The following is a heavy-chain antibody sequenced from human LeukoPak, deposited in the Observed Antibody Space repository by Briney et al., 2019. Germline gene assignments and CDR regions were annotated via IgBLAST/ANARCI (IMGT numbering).Heavy chain of an antibody. V-gene: IGHV4-59*07. J-gene: IGHJ4*02. CDR2: IYFSGRP. Sequence: SHTLSLTCTVSGGSISSYYWSWIRQPPGEGLGWMGYIYFSGRPNYNPSLKTRVPISVDTSKYQFSLKLSSVTAGDAAVDYCARGVPDDFWSGYYTAFWVQGTLVIVSS. D-gene: IGHD3-3*01. CDR3: ARGVPDDFWSGYYTAF. CDR1: GGSISSYY.